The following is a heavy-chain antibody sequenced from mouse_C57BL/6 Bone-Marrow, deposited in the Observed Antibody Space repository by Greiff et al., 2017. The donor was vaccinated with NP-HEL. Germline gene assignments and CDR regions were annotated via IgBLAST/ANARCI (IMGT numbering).Heavy chain of an antibody. V-gene: IGHV1-5*01. J-gene: IGHJ3*01. CDR3: TRSLLWYSNYPAWFAY. Sequence: VQLQQSGTVLARPGASVKMSCKTSGYTFTSYWMHWVKQRPGQGLEWIGAIYPGNSDTSYNQKFKGKAKLTAVTSASTAYMELSSLTNEDSAVYYCTRSLLWYSNYPAWFAYWGQGTLVTVSA. CDR2: IYPGNSDT. D-gene: IGHD2-5*01. CDR1: GYTFTSYW.